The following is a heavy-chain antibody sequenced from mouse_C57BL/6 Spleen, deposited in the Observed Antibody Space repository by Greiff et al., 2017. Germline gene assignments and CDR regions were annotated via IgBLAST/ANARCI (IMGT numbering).Heavy chain of an antibody. V-gene: IGHV1-69*01. CDR2: IDPSDSYT. D-gene: IGHD1-1*01. J-gene: IGHJ1*03. CDR3: ARGIITTVVATDWYCDV. CDR1: GYTFTSYW. Sequence: QVQLQQPGAELVMPGASVKLSCKASGYTFTSYWMHWVKQRPGQGLEWIGEIDPSDSYTNYNQKFKGKSTLTVDKSSSTAYMQLSSLTSEDSAVXYCARGIITTVVATDWYCDVWGTGTTVTVSS.